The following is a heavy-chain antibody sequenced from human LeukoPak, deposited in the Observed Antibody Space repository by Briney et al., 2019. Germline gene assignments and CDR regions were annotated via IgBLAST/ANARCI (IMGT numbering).Heavy chain of an antibody. V-gene: IGHV1-18*01. D-gene: IGHD3-10*01. CDR3: ARARAMVRGVQYFDY. CDR1: GYTLTSYG. CDR2: ISAYNGNT. Sequence: ASVKVSCKASGYTLTSYGISWVRQAPGQGLEWMGWISAYNGNTNYAQKLQGRVTMTTDTSTSTAYMELRSLRSDDTAVYYCARARAMVRGVQYFDYWGQGTLVTVSS. J-gene: IGHJ4*02.